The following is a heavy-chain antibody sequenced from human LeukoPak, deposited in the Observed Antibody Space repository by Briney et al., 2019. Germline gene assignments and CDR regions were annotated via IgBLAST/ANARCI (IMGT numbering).Heavy chain of an antibody. Sequence: SETLSLTCTVSGYSISSGGYYWSWIRQPPGKGLEWIGYIYHSGSTYCNPSLKSRVTVSVDTSKNQFSLKLSSVTAADTTVYYCATRPDIAAAGPGWFDPWGQGTLVTVSS. J-gene: IGHJ5*02. V-gene: IGHV4-30-2*01. CDR2: IYHSGST. D-gene: IGHD6-13*01. CDR3: ATRPDIAAAGPGWFDP. CDR1: GYSISSGGYY.